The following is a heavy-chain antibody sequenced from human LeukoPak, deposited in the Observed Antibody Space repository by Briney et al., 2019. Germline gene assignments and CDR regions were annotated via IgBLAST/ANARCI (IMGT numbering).Heavy chain of an antibody. D-gene: IGHD5-18*01. V-gene: IGHV4-59*08. Sequence: SENLSLTCTVSGGSISSYYWSWIRQPPGKGLEWIGYIYYSGSTNYNPSLKSRVTISVDTSKNQFSLKLSSVTAADTAVYYCARHVGSGYSYGYDDAFDIWGQGTMVTVSS. CDR2: IYYSGST. CDR1: GGSISSYY. J-gene: IGHJ3*02. CDR3: ARHVGSGYSYGYDDAFDI.